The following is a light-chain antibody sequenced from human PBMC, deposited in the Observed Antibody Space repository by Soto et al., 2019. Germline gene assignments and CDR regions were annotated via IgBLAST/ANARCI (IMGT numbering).Light chain of an antibody. CDR3: SSYTTSSSYV. CDR1: SSDVGGYNY. Sequence: QSVLTQPASVSGSPGQSITISCTGTSSDVGGYNYVSWYQQHPGKAPNLMIYDVSNRPSGVSNRFSGSKSGNTASLTISGLQAEDEADYYCSSYTTSSSYVLGTGNKVTVL. CDR2: DVS. V-gene: IGLV2-14*03. J-gene: IGLJ1*01.